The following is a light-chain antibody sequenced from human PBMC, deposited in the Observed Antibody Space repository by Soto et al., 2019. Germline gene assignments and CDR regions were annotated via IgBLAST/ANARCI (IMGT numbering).Light chain of an antibody. Sequence: DVVMTQSPLSLPVTLGQPASISCRSSQSLVYSDGNTYLNWFQQRPGQSPRRLIYKVSNRDSGVQGRLSGSGSCSDFTLNISRVEAEDVGVYYGMQGTREAEKYTFGQGTKLEIK. CDR1: QSLVYSDGNTY. J-gene: IGKJ2*01. CDR3: MQGTREAEKYT. V-gene: IGKV2-30*01. CDR2: KVS.